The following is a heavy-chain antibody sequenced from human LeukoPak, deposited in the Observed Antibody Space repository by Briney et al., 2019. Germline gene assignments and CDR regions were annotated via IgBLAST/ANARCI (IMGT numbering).Heavy chain of an antibody. J-gene: IGHJ1*01. Sequence: SVKVSCKASGGTFSSYAISWVRQAPGQGLEWMGGIIPIFGTANYAQKFQGRVTITTDESTSTAYMELSSLRSEDTAVYYCAREALLYYDSSGYYLGWFQHWRQGTLVTVSS. D-gene: IGHD3-22*01. CDR2: IIPIFGTA. CDR3: AREALLYYDSSGYYLGWFQH. V-gene: IGHV1-69*05. CDR1: GGTFSSYA.